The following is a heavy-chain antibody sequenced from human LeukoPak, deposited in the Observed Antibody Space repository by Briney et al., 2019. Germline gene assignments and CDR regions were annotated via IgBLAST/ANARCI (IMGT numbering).Heavy chain of an antibody. J-gene: IGHJ6*02. CDR3: ARLDEDGMDV. D-gene: IGHD3-9*01. V-gene: IGHV4-39*01. Sequence: SETLSLTCTVSGGSISSSSYYWGWIRQPPGKGLEWIGSIYYSGSTYYNQSLKSRVPISVDTSKNQFYLKLSSVTAADTAVYYCARLDEDGMDVWGQGTTVTVSS. CDR1: GGSISSSSYY. CDR2: IYYSGST.